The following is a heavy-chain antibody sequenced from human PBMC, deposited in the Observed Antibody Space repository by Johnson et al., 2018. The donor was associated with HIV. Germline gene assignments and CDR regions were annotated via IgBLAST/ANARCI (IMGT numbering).Heavy chain of an antibody. J-gene: IGHJ3*02. CDR2: ISSSGRTI. Sequence: QVQLVESGGGVVQPGRSLRLSCAASGFTFSEYYMSWIRQAPGKGLEWVSYISSSGRTIYYADSVKGRFTISRDNSKNTLYLQMNSLRAGDTAVYYCARAGVGAGAFDIWGQGTMVTVSS. CDR1: GFTFSEYY. CDR3: ARAGVGAGAFDI. V-gene: IGHV3-11*04. D-gene: IGHD1-26*01.